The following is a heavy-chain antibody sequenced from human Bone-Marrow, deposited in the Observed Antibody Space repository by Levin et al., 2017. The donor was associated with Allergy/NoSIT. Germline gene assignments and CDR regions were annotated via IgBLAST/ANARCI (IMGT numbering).Heavy chain of an antibody. D-gene: IGHD5-24*01. CDR1: GFTFSNSW. J-gene: IGHJ5*02. Sequence: GGSLRLSCAASGFTFSNSWMSWVRQTPGKGLEWVANIKEDGSEKYYVDSVKGRFTISRDNAKNSLYVQMNSLRAEDTAVYYCARNQFRRATIGARWFDPWGQGTLVIVSS. V-gene: IGHV3-7*01. CDR3: ARNQFRRATIGARWFDP. CDR2: IKEDGSEK.